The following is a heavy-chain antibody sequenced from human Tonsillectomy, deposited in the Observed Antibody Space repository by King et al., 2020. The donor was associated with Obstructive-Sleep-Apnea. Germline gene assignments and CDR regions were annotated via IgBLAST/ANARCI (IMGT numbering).Heavy chain of an antibody. J-gene: IGHJ4*02. CDR3: AQRGKYSRAYYH. CDR2: IYWDDDK. CDR1: GLSLSTTGVN. Sequence: TLKESGPTVVKPTQTLTLTCTFSGLSLSTTGVNVGWIRQPPGKALEWLALIYWDDDKRYRPSLKSRLTLTKDTSKNQVVLTMTNMDPVDTATYFCAQRGKYSRAYYHWGQGTLVTVSS. D-gene: IGHD3-22*01. V-gene: IGHV2-5*02.